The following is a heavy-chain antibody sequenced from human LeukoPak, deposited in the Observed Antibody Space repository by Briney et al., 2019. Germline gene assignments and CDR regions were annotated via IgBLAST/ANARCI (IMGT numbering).Heavy chain of an antibody. CDR2: INPNSGGT. CDR3: ARDWGYCSGGSCYFVDY. J-gene: IGHJ4*02. V-gene: IGHV1-2*02. Sequence: ASVKVSCKASGYSFADYYMHWVRQAPGQGLEWMGWINPNSGGTNYAQKFQGRVTMTRDTSISTAYMELSRLRSDDTAVYYCARDWGYCSGGSCYFVDYWGQGTLVTVSS. D-gene: IGHD2-15*01. CDR1: GYSFADYY.